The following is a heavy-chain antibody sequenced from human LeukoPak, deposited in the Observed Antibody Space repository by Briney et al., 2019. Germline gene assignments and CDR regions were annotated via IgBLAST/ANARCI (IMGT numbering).Heavy chain of an antibody. J-gene: IGHJ4*02. D-gene: IGHD1-1*01. V-gene: IGHV3-33*01. CDR3: ARDGPERGPSPFDY. CDR2: IWYDESNK. CDR1: GFTFSSYG. Sequence: GGSLRLFCAASGFTFSSYGMQWVRQAPGKGLEWVAVIWYDESNKYYADSVKGRFTISRDNSKNTLYLQMNSLRAEDTAVYYCARDGPERGPSPFDYWGQETLVTVSS.